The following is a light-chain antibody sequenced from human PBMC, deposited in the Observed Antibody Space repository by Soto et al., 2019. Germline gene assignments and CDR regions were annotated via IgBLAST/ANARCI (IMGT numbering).Light chain of an antibody. CDR1: QAISTW. CDR3: HQANSFPRT. Sequence: DIQMTQSPSSVSASVGDRLTITCRASQAISTWLAWYQQKPGKAPKLLIYAASNLQTGVPSRFSGSGSGTDFTLTISSLQPEDFATYYCHQANSFPRTFGQGTKVEIK. V-gene: IGKV1D-12*01. J-gene: IGKJ1*01. CDR2: AAS.